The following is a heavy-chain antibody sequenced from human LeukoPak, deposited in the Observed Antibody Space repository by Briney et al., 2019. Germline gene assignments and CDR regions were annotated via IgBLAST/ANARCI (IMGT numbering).Heavy chain of an antibody. CDR2: ISYDGSNK. CDR3: AKDPRYCSGGSCSSYYYGMDV. V-gene: IGHV3-30*18. CDR1: GFTFGNYG. J-gene: IGHJ6*02. D-gene: IGHD2-15*01. Sequence: QSGGSLRLSCAVSGFTFGNYGMHWVRQAPGKGLEWVAVISYDGSNKYYADSVKGRFTISRDNSKNTLYLQMNSLRAEDTAVYYCAKDPRYCSGGSCSSYYYGMDVWGQGTTVTVSS.